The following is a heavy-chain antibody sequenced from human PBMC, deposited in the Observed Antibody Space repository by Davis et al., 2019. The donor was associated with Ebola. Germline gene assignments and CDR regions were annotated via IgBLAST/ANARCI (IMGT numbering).Heavy chain of an antibody. CDR2: INPNSGGT. J-gene: IGHJ3*02. D-gene: IGHD5-18*01. V-gene: IGHV1-2*04. Sequence: ASVKVSCKASGYTFATYYIHWLREAPAQGLEWMGWINPNSGGTNYAQKFQGWVTMTRDTSISTAYMELSRLRSDDTAVYYCARRAGYGRDDAFDIWGQGTMVTVSS. CDR1: GYTFATYY. CDR3: ARRAGYGRDDAFDI.